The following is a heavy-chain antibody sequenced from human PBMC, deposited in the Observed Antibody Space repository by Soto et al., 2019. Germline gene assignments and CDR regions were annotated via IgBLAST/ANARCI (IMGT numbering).Heavy chain of an antibody. CDR1: GYTFTSYA. CDR3: ASRQVVAGTNDYYYGMDV. J-gene: IGHJ6*02. V-gene: IGHV1-3*01. CDR2: INAGNGNT. Sequence: QVQLVQSGAEVKKPGASVKVSCKASGYTFTSYAMHWVRQAPGQRLEWMGWINAGNGNTKYSQKFQGRVTIIRDTAARTAYMALSSLRSEDTAVYYCASRQVVAGTNDYYYGMDVWGQGTTVTVSS. D-gene: IGHD6-19*01.